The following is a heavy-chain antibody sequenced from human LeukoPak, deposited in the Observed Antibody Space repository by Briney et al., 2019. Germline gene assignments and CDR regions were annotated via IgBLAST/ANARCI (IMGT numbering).Heavy chain of an antibody. CDR2: ISSSSSTI. V-gene: IGHV3-48*01. D-gene: IGHD2-15*01. Sequence: GGSLRLSCAASGFTFSSHSMNWVRQAPGKGLEWVSYISSSSSTIYYADSVKGRFTISRDNAKNTLYLQMNSLRAEDTAVYYCAKDGYCSGGSCYRYFDYWGQGTLVTVSS. J-gene: IGHJ4*02. CDR1: GFTFSSHS. CDR3: AKDGYCSGGSCYRYFDY.